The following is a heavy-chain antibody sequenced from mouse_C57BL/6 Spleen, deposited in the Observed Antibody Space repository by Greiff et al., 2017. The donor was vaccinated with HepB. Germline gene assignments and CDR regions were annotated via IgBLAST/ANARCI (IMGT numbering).Heavy chain of an antibody. CDR3: ARSPDGYYDY. CDR1: GYTFTNYW. D-gene: IGHD2-3*01. V-gene: IGHV1-63*01. J-gene: IGHJ2*01. CDR2: IYPGGGYT. Sequence: VQLQQSGAELVRPGTSVKMSCKASGYTFTNYWIGWAKQRPGHGLEWIGDIYPGGGYTNYNEKFKGKATLTADKSSSTAYMQFSSLTSEDSAIYYWARSPDGYYDYWGQGTTLTVSS.